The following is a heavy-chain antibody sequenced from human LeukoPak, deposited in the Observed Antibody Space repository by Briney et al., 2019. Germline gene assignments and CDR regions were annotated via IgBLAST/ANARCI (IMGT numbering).Heavy chain of an antibody. Sequence: PGGSLRLSCAPSGFSVSSNYMSWVRQAPGEGLEWVSVIYSGGSTYYADSVKGRFTISRDNSKNTLYLQMNSLRAEDTAVYYCARDPGLMDVRGAFDIWGQGTMVTVSS. J-gene: IGHJ3*02. CDR1: GFSVSSNY. V-gene: IGHV3-53*01. CDR2: IYSGGST. CDR3: ARDPGLMDVRGAFDI. D-gene: IGHD2-8*01.